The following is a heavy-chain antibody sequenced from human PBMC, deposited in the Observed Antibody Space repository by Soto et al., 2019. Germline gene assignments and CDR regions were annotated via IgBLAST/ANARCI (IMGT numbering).Heavy chain of an antibody. J-gene: IGHJ4*02. CDR3: ARDTFGGAYDFLH. Sequence: GGSLRLSCAASGFTVSNLYMTWVRQAPGKGLQWVAVISSGGSSYYADCVKGRFTISRDNSKNTLYLEMNSLRAEDTAVYYCARDTFGGAYDFLHGGQGTLVTVSS. D-gene: IGHD3-3*01. CDR1: GFTVSNLY. CDR2: ISSGGSS. V-gene: IGHV3-66*01.